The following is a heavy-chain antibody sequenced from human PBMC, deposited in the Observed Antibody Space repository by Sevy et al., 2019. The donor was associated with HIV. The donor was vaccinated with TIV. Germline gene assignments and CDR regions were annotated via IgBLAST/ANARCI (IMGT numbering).Heavy chain of an antibody. D-gene: IGHD5-12*01. J-gene: IGHJ6*02. CDR3: ARDRQVATINGIYYYYRMDV. CDR2: INWNGGST. CDR1: GFTFADYG. Sequence: GGSLRLSCAASGFTFADYGMSWVRQAPGKGLEWVSGINWNGGSTGYADSVKGRFTISRDNAKNSLYLQMNSLRGEDTALYYCARDRQVATINGIYYYYRMDVWGQGTTVTVSS. V-gene: IGHV3-20*04.